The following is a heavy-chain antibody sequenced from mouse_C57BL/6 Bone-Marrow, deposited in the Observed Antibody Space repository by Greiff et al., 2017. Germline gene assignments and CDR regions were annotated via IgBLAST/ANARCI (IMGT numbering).Heavy chain of an antibody. CDR2: FYPGSGSI. V-gene: IGHV1-62-2*01. CDR1: GYTFTEYT. CDR3: ARHEDDGNFYYWYFDV. Sequence: QVQLKESGAELVKPGASVKLSCKASGYTFTEYTIHWVKQRSGQGLEWIGWFYPGSGSIKYNEKFKDKATLTADKSSSTVYMELSRLTSEDSAVYFCARHEDDGNFYYWYFDVWGTGTTVTVSS. D-gene: IGHD2-1*01. J-gene: IGHJ1*03.